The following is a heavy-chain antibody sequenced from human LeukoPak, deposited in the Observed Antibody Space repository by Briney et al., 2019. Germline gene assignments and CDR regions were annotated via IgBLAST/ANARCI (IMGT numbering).Heavy chain of an antibody. D-gene: IGHD3-22*01. J-gene: IGHJ3*02. Sequence: PGGSLRLSCAAPGFSLRSHGMAWVRQAPGKGLGWLSGVSPAGGGPYYADSVKGRFTISRDDSRNTLSLQMDSLRVEDTAVYYCAKSRITMIVGAFDIWGQGTMVTVSS. V-gene: IGHV3-23*01. CDR1: GFSLRSHG. CDR2: VSPAGGGP. CDR3: AKSRITMIVGAFDI.